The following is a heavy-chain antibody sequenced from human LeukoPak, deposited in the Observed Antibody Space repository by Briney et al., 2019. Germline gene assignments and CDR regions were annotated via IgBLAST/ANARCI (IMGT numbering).Heavy chain of an antibody. CDR1: GFTFSSYG. V-gene: IGHV3-30*18. CDR3: AKDRGYSSGWYIWGPGDY. D-gene: IGHD6-19*01. J-gene: IGHJ4*02. Sequence: GGSLRLSCAASGFTFSSYGMHWVRQAPGKGLEWVAVISYDGSNKYYADSVKGRFTISRDNSKNTLCLQMNSLRAEDTAVYYCAKDRGYSSGWYIWGPGDYWGQGTLVTVSS. CDR2: ISYDGSNK.